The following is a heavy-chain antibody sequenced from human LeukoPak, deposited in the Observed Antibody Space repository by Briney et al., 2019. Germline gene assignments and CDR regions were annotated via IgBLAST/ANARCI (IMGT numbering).Heavy chain of an antibody. CDR3: ARNDFWSGYYEGAIDY. V-gene: IGHV3-7*01. CDR1: GFTFSSYW. Sequence: GGSLRLSCAASGFTFSSYWMSWVRQAPGKGLEWVANIKQDGSEKYYVDSVKGRFTISRDNAKNSLYLQMNSLRAEDTAVYYCARNDFWSGYYEGAIDYWGQGTLVTVSS. J-gene: IGHJ4*02. D-gene: IGHD3-3*01. CDR2: IKQDGSEK.